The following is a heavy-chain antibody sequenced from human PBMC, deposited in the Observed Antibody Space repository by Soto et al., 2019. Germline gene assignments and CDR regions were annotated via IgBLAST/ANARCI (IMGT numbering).Heavy chain of an antibody. J-gene: IGHJ6*01. CDR3: ARLSWREKYGMDV. CDR2: ITFSGNTV. V-gene: IGHV3-11*01. Sequence: PGGSLRLSCAASGFTFSDSYMSCIRQAPWKGLEWISYITFSGNTVYYADSLKGRFTISRDNAKNSLYLQMNRLRAEDTAVYYCARLSWREKYGMDVWGQGTTVTVSS. CDR1: GFTFSDSY.